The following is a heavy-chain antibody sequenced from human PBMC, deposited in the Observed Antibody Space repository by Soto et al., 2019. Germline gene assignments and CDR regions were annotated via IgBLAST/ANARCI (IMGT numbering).Heavy chain of an antibody. CDR1: GYTFTSYG. D-gene: IGHD3-10*01. J-gene: IGHJ5*02. Sequence: GASVKFYCKASGYTFTSYGISLVRQAPGQGLEWMGWISAYNGNTNYAQKLQGRVTMTTDTSTSTAYMELRSLRSDDTAVYYCARGSFNYYGSGSYLDPWGQGTLVTVSS. CDR2: ISAYNGNT. V-gene: IGHV1-18*01. CDR3: ARGSFNYYGSGSYLDP.